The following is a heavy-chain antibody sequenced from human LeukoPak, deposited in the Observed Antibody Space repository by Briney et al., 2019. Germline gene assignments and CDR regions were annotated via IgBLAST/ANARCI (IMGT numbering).Heavy chain of an antibody. CDR2: IYDSRRT. V-gene: IGHV4-30-4*01. CDR3: AILVNPMIAFYI. CDR1: GGSISNGDYY. J-gene: IGHJ3*02. D-gene: IGHD3-16*02. Sequence: SQTLSLTCTVSGGSISNGDYYWSWIRQPPGKVLEWIGYIYDSRRTYYNPALKNRVTIPVDTSKNHFSLNLSSVTCADTGVYYCAILVNPMIAFYICGEGTMETVSS.